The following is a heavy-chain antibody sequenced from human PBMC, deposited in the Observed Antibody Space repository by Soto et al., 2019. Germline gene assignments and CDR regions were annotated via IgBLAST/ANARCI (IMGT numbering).Heavy chain of an antibody. CDR3: ARSQGGSSSLDIYYYYYYGMDV. V-gene: IGHV1-69*01. J-gene: IGHJ6*02. D-gene: IGHD2-15*01. CDR1: GGTFSTYA. Sequence: QVQLVQSGAEVKKPGSSVKVSCTAPGGTFSTYAISWVRQAPGQGLEWMGGVIPIFGTPKYAQKFQGRVTITADESTSTGYMELRSLRSEDTAVYYCARSQGGSSSLDIYYYYYYGMDVWGQGTTVTASS. CDR2: VIPIFGTP.